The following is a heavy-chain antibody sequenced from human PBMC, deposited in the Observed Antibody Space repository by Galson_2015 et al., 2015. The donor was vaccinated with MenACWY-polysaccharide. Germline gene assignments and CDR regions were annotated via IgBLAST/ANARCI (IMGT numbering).Heavy chain of an antibody. J-gene: IGHJ4*02. CDR2: SRSHNSKQ. V-gene: IGHV3-30-3*01. D-gene: IGHD2-15*01. CDR1: GITFSRDG. CDR3: ARDRPGCSVGTCFPGNYFDC. Sequence: SLRLSCAASGITFSRDGFHWVRQAPGKGLEWVAVSRSHNSKQFYADSVKGRFTVSRDESTSTLYLQMNSLRPEDTAVYYCARDRPGCSVGTCFPGNYFDCWGQGTLVTGSS.